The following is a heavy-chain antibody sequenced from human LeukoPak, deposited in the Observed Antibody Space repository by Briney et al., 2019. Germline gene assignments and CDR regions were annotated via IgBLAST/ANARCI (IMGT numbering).Heavy chain of an antibody. D-gene: IGHD3-3*01. CDR3: ARDWDYNFWSNYDH. J-gene: IGHJ4*02. CDR2: IRYDGSDK. V-gene: IGHV3-30*02. CDR1: GFNFNQYG. Sequence: GGSLRLSCVTSGFNFNQYGMHWVRQAPGKGLVWVSYIRYDGSDKHYADSVKGRFTISRDDSKNTLYLQMSSLRAEDTAVYYCARDWDYNFWSNYDHWGQGNLVTVSS.